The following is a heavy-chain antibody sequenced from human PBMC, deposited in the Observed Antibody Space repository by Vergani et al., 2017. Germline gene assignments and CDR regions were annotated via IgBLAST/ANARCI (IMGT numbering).Heavy chain of an antibody. CDR2: FDPEDGET. Sequence: QVQLVQSGAEVKKPGASVKVSCKVSGYTLTELSMHWVRQAPGKGLEWMGGFDPEDGETIYAQKFQGRVTMTEDTSTDTAYMELSSLSSEDTAVYYCATRKVSVVAATVGLDAFDIWGQGTRVTVSS. V-gene: IGHV1-24*01. D-gene: IGHD2-15*01. CDR1: GYTLTELS. J-gene: IGHJ3*02. CDR3: ATRKVSVVAATVGLDAFDI.